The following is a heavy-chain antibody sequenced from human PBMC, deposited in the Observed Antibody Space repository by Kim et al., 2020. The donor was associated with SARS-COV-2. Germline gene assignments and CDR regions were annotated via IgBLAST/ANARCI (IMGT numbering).Heavy chain of an antibody. CDR1: GFTFSSYD. D-gene: IGHD6-19*01. CDR2: ISSSGSAT. J-gene: IGHJ4*02. V-gene: IGHV3-48*03. CDR3: ASRRSSSDLCDY. Sequence: GGSLRLSCAASGFTFSSYDLSWVRQAPGQGLEWVSYISSSGSATYYTDSVKGRFTISRDNSKNSLYLQMNSLRAEDTAGYYCASRRSSSDLCDYWLQGTL.